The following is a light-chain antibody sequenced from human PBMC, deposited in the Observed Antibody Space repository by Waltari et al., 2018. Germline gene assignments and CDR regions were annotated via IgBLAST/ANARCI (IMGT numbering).Light chain of an antibody. J-gene: IGLJ3*02. CDR2: IDSDGKH. CDR3: QTWAPGINWV. V-gene: IGLV4-69*01. Sequence: QFVLTQPPSASASLGASVRLTCTLSSGHSDYTIAWHQQQPQKGPRYLMKIDSDGKHDKGGGLPDRFSGSSSGAERYLTISSLQSEDEADYYCQTWAPGINWVFGGGTKLTV. CDR1: SGHSDYT.